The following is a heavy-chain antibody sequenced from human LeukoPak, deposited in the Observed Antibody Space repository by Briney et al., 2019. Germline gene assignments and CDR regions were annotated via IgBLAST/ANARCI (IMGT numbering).Heavy chain of an antibody. Sequence: GESLQISCKGSGYTFTSYWIGWVRPLPGKGLEWMGIIYPGDSDTRYSPSFQGQVTISADKSISTAYPQWSSLKASDTAMYYCARRRGREAYFDYWGQGTLVTVSS. CDR2: IYPGDSDT. V-gene: IGHV5-51*01. CDR1: GYTFTSYW. J-gene: IGHJ4*02. CDR3: ARRRGREAYFDY. D-gene: IGHD3-10*01.